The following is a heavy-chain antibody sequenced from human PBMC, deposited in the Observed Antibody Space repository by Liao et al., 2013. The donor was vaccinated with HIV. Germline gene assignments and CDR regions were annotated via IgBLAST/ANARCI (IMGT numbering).Heavy chain of an antibody. D-gene: IGHD3-22*01. J-gene: IGHJ3*02. CDR2: IYYSGST. V-gene: IGHV4-39*07. CDR1: GGSISSSSYY. Sequence: QLQLQESGPGLVKPSETLSLTCTVSGGSISSSSYYWGWIRQPPGKGLEWIGSIYYSGSTYYNPSLKSRVTISVDTSKNQFSLKLSSVTAADTAVYYCARPDYYDSSGHDAFDIWGQGTMVTVSS. CDR3: ARPDYYDSSGHDAFDI.